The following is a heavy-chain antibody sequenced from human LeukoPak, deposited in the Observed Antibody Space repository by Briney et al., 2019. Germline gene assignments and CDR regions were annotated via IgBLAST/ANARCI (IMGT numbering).Heavy chain of an antibody. J-gene: IGHJ4*02. CDR1: GGSFSGYY. CDR3: VRRGCFDY. V-gene: IGHV4-34*01. CDR2: INHSGST. Sequence: SEILSLTCAVYGGSFSGYYWSWIRQPPGKGLEWIGEINHSGSTNYNLSLKSRVTISVDTSKNQFSLKLSSVTAADTAVYYCVRRGCFDYWGQGTLVTVSS. D-gene: IGHD3-16*01.